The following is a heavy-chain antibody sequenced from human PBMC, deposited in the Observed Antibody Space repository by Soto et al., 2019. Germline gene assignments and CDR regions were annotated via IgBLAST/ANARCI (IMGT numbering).Heavy chain of an antibody. CDR1: GGSFSGYY. CDR3: ARMSSPLSGSGSYSKGYYYYYMDV. J-gene: IGHJ6*03. Sequence: SSETLSLTCAVYGGSFSGYYWSWIRQPPGKGLEWIGEINHSGSTNCNPSLKSRVTISVDTSKNQFSLKLSSVTAADTAVYYCARMSSPLSGSGSYSKGYYYYYMDVWGKGTTVTVSS. CDR2: INHSGST. V-gene: IGHV4-34*01. D-gene: IGHD3-10*01.